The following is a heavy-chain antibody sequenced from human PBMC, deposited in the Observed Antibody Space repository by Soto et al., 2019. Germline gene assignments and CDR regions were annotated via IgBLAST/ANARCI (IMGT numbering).Heavy chain of an antibody. D-gene: IGHD6-6*01. CDR1: GFTFSSYA. V-gene: IGHV3-23*01. J-gene: IGHJ4*02. Sequence: EVQLLESGGGLVQPGGSLRLSCAASGFTFSSYAMSWVRQAPGKGLEWVSAISGSGGSTYYADSVKGRFTITRDNSKNTMYLQRNSLRDEDTAVYYCAKVRGAMYSTSQDYWGQGTLVTVSS. CDR2: ISGSGGST. CDR3: AKVRGAMYSTSQDY.